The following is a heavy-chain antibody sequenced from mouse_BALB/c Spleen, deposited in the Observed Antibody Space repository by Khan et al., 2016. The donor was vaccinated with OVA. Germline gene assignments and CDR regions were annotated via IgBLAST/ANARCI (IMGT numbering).Heavy chain of an antibody. Sequence: VQLHQSGAELAKPGASVKMSCKASGYTFLNYWILWVKQRPGQGLEWIGYLNPSTGYSEYNQNFNDKATLTADKSSSTAYMQLSSLTSEDSAVYYCARRGLRWDFDYWGQGTTLTVSS. D-gene: IGHD1-1*01. CDR3: ARRGLRWDFDY. V-gene: IGHV1-7*01. J-gene: IGHJ2*01. CDR1: GYTFLNYW. CDR2: LNPSTGYS.